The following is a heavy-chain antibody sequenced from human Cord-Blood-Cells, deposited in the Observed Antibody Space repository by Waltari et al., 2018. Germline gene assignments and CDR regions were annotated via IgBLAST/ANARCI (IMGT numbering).Heavy chain of an antibody. D-gene: IGHD6-6*01. CDR1: GGSISSYS. V-gene: IGHV4-59*08. CDR2: IYYSGST. J-gene: IGHJ3*02. CDR3: ARRRLGDAFDI. Sequence: QVQLQESGPGLVKPSETLSLTCTVSGGSISSYSWSWIRQPPGKGLEWIGYIYYSGSTNYNPSLKSRVTISVDTSKNQFSLKLSSVTAADTAVYYCARRRLGDAFDIWGQGPMVTVSS.